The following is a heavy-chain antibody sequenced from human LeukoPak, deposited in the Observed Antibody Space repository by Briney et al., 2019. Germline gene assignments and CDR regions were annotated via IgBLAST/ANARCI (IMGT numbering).Heavy chain of an antibody. CDR3: AKWGDYDVLTGYYVSDF. CDR2: ISGRSDNT. J-gene: IGHJ4*02. D-gene: IGHD3-9*01. Sequence: GASLRLSCAASGFIFSNYAMYWVRQAPGKGLEWVSAISGRSDNTYYADSVKGRFTLSRDSSKNTLYLQMNSLRADDTDVYYCAKWGDYDVLTGYYVSDFWGQGTLVTVSS. CDR1: GFIFSNYA. V-gene: IGHV3-23*01.